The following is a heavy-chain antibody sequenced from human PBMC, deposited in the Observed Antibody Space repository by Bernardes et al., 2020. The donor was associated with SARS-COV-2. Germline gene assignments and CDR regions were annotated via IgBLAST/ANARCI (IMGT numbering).Heavy chain of an antibody. J-gene: IGHJ2*01. D-gene: IGHD2-2*02. CDR2: IYPGDSDT. CDR3: ARRRAVPAAILPHWYFDL. Sequence: GESLKISCKGSGYSFTSYWIGWVRQMPGKGLEWMGIIYPGDSDTRYSPSFQGQVTISADKSISTAYLQWSSLKASDTAMYYCARRRAVPAAILPHWYFDLWGRGTLVTVSS. V-gene: IGHV5-51*01. CDR1: GYSFTSYW.